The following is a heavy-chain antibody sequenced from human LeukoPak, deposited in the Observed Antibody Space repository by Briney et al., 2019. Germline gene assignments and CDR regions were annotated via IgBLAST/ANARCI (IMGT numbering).Heavy chain of an antibody. CDR1: GGSISSNY. D-gene: IGHD1-26*01. Sequence: SEALSLTCNVSGGSISSNYWSWIRQPPGKGLEWIGYFHDSESTNYNPSLKSRVSISVDTSKKQVSLKLSSVTAADTAVYYCARGDASGRPGIAFDFWGQGTLVTVSS. J-gene: IGHJ4*02. CDR3: ARGDASGRPGIAFDF. V-gene: IGHV4-59*01. CDR2: FHDSEST.